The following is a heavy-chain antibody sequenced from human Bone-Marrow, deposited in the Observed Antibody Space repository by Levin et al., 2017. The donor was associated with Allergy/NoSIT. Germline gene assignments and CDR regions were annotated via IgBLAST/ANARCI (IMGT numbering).Heavy chain of an antibody. V-gene: IGHV1-46*01. J-gene: IGHJ4*02. Sequence: GASVKVSCKTSGYTFRNYYILWVRQAPGQGLEWMGTINPSGGGTWFAQKFQGRVTMTRDTSTSTVYMELSSLRSDDTAVYYCARDGGSVEGLLYWGQGTLTTVSS. CDR2: INPSGGGT. D-gene: IGHD1-26*01. CDR3: ARDGGSVEGLLY. CDR1: GYTFRNYY.